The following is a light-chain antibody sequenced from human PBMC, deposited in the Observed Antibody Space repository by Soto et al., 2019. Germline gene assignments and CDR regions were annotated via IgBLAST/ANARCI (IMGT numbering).Light chain of an antibody. CDR3: SSYTTSGTLV. CDR1: SSDVGGYIY. CDR2: DVT. J-gene: IGLJ1*01. Sequence: HSALTQPASVSGSPGQSITISCTGTSSDVGGYIYVSWYQQHPGKAPKLMIYDVTDRPSGVSNRFSGSRSGNTASLTISGLQAEDEADYYCSSYTTSGTLVFGSGTKLTVL. V-gene: IGLV2-14*01.